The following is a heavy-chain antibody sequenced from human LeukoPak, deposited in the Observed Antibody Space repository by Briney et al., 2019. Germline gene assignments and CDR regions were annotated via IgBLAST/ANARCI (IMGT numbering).Heavy chain of an antibody. V-gene: IGHV4-39*07. CDR2: IFYSGRT. CDR1: GGSISSTSYY. D-gene: IGHD5-12*01. J-gene: IGHJ4*02. Sequence: SETLSLTCTVSGGSISSTSYYWGWIRQPPGKGLECIGSIFYSGRTYFNPSLKSRVTISVDTSKNQFSLKLSSVTAADTAVYYCARIKYSGPVDYWGQGTLVTVSS. CDR3: ARIKYSGPVDY.